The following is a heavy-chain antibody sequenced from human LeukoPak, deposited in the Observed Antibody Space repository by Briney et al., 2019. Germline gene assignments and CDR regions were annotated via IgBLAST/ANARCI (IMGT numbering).Heavy chain of an antibody. CDR2: ISSSSSYI. J-gene: IGHJ5*02. D-gene: IGHD6-19*01. V-gene: IGHV3-21*01. CDR1: GLTFSNYA. Sequence: NSGGSLRLSCAASGLTFSNYAMSWVRQAPGKGLEWVSSISSSSSYIYYADSVEGRFTISRDNAKNSLYLQMNSLRAEDTAVYYCARAPDLSIAVAGTKAWMWPFDPWGQGTLVTVSS. CDR3: ARAPDLSIAVAGTKAWMWPFDP.